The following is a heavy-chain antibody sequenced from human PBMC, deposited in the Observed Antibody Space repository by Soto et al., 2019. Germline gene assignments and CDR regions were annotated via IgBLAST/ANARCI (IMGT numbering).Heavy chain of an antibody. CDR3: ARARFRWFGEFN. V-gene: IGHV4-39*01. CDR1: GGSISSSSYY. D-gene: IGHD3-10*01. Sequence: PSETLSLTCTVSGGSISSSSYYWGWIRQPPGKGLEWIGSIYYSGSTYYNPSLKSRVTISVDTSKNQFSLKLSSVTAADTAVYSCARARFRWFGEFNWGQGTLVTVSS. CDR2: IYYSGST. J-gene: IGHJ4*02.